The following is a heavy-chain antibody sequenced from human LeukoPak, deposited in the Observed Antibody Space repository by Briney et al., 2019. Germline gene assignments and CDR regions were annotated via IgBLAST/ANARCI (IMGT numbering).Heavy chain of an antibody. Sequence: GGSLRLSCAASGFTFSTSAMTWVRQAPGKGLEWVSGISGSGATDYADSVKGRFTISRDNSKNTLYLQINSLRAEDTAVYHCAKDLNWGGRWGQGTLVTVSS. D-gene: IGHD7-27*01. V-gene: IGHV3-23*01. CDR1: GFTFSTSA. CDR3: AKDLNWGGR. CDR2: ISGSGAT. J-gene: IGHJ4*02.